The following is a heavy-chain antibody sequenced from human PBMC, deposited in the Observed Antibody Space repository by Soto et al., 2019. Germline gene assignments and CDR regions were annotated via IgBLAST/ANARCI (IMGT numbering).Heavy chain of an antibody. CDR2: INHSGST. D-gene: IGHD5-12*01. CDR3: VRGGAWKWLRYYYGMDV. J-gene: IGHJ6*02. V-gene: IGHV4-34*01. CDR1: GGSFSGYY. Sequence: SETLSLTCAVYGGSFSGYYWSWIRQPPGKGLEWIGEINHSGSTNYNPSLKSRVTISVDTSKNQFSLKLSSVTAADTAVYYCVRGGAWKWLRYYYGMDVWGQGTTVTVSS.